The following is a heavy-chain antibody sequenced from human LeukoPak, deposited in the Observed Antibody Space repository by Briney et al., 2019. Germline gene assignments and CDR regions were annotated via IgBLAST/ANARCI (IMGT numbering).Heavy chain of an antibody. Sequence: PSQTLSLICTVSGGSISSGDDYWSWLRQPPGKDLEWIGYIYYSGTTYYNPSLKSRVAISVDTSKNQFSLKLNSVTAADTAVYYCATVLDPLSFDCWGQGTLVTVSS. CDR2: IYYSGTT. CDR1: GGSISSGDDY. D-gene: IGHD3-9*01. CDR3: ATVLDPLSFDC. V-gene: IGHV4-30-4*01. J-gene: IGHJ4*02.